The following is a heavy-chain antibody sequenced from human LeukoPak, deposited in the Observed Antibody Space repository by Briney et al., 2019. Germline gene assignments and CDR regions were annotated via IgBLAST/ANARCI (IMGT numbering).Heavy chain of an antibody. CDR1: GYSFTSYW. J-gene: IGHJ4*02. D-gene: IGHD6-13*01. CDR3: ARLGSSSSWSRSPLEY. V-gene: IGHV5-51*07. CDR2: IHPGDSDT. Sequence: GESLKISCKGSGYSFTSYWIGWVHQMPGKGLEWMGIIHPGDSDTRYSPSLQGQVTISADKSISTAYVQWSSLKASDTAMYYCARLGSSSSWSRSPLEYWGQGTLVTVSS.